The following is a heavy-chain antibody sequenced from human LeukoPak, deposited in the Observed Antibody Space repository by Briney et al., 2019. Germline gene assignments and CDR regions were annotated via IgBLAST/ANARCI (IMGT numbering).Heavy chain of an antibody. D-gene: IGHD3-10*01. CDR3: TTASVTMVRGVINPDAFDV. CDR1: GFTFSNAW. Sequence: GGSLRLSCAASGFTFSNAWMSWVRRAPGKGREWVGRIMSKRDGGTTAYGAPVKGRFAISRDDSKNTLYLQLKGLETEDTAVYYCTTASVTMVRGVINPDAFDVWGLGTMVIVSS. J-gene: IGHJ3*01. V-gene: IGHV3-15*01. CDR2: IMSKRDGGTT.